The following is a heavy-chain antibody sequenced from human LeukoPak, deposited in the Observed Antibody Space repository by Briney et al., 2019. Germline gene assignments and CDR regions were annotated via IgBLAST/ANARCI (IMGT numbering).Heavy chain of an antibody. D-gene: IGHD2-15*01. CDR3: VRECFDGNCYDAFDI. CDR2: ISSSGRTI. CDR1: GFILSSYE. V-gene: IGHV3-48*03. Sequence: GGSLRLSCAASGFILSSYEVNWVRQAPGTGLEWVSYISSSGRTILYADSVKGRFSFSRDNAENSLYLHMNSLREEDTAVYYCVRECFDGNCYDAFDIWGQGTMVTVSS. J-gene: IGHJ3*02.